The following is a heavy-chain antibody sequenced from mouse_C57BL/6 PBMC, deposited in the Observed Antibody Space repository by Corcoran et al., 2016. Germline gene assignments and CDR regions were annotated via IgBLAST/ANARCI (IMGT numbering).Heavy chain of an antibody. CDR2: INTYSGVP. CDR1: GYTFTTYG. D-gene: IGHD2-4*01. J-gene: IGHJ3*01. V-gene: IGHV9-3*01. Sequence: QIQLVQSGPELKKPGETVKISCKASGYTFTTYGMSWVKRAPGKGLKWMGWINTYSGVPTYADDFKGRFAFSLETSASTAYLQINNLKNEDTATYFCARDYYEYDRAYWGQGTLVTVSA. CDR3: ARDYYEYDRAY.